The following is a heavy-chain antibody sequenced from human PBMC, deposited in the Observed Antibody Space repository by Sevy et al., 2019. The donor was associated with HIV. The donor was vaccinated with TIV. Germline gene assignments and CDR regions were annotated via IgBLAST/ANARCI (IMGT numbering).Heavy chain of an antibody. CDR1: GFIFSNYA. V-gene: IGHV3-30*01. CDR2: ISYDGSNK. Sequence: SLRLSCAASGFIFSNYAIHCVRRAPGKGLEGVAVISYDGSNKHYAASVKGRFTISRDNSRNTLFLQMNSLRLDETAVYYCARDPAFSSDTRGYYPFDSWGQGTLVTVSS. CDR3: ARDPAFSSDTRGYYPFDS. J-gene: IGHJ4*02. D-gene: IGHD3-22*01.